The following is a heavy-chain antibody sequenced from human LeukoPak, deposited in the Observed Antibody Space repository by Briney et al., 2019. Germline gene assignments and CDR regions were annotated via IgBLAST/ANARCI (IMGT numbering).Heavy chain of an antibody. CDR3: ARLLIAATDAFDI. CDR1: GGSISSSSYY. Sequence: SETLSLTCTVSGGSISSSSYYWGWIRQPPGKGLEWIGSIYYSGSTYYNPSLKSRVTIPVDTSKNQFSLKLSSVTAADTAVYYCARLLIAATDAFDIWGQGTMVTVSS. CDR2: IYYSGST. D-gene: IGHD6-13*01. J-gene: IGHJ3*02. V-gene: IGHV4-39*01.